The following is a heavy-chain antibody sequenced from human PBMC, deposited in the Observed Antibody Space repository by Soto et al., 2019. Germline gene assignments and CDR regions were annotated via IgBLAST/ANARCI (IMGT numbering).Heavy chain of an antibody. D-gene: IGHD3-3*01. CDR3: AKDRPAVLRFLEWLLGPDY. V-gene: IGHV3-23*01. J-gene: IGHJ4*02. CDR1: GFTFSSYA. CDR2: ISGSGGST. Sequence: EVQLLESGGGLVQPGGSLRLSCAASGFTFSSYAMSWVRQAPGKGLEWVSAISGSGGSTYYADSVKGRFTISRDNANNTLYLQMNSRRAEDTAVYYCAKDRPAVLRFLEWLLGPDYWGQGTLVTVSS.